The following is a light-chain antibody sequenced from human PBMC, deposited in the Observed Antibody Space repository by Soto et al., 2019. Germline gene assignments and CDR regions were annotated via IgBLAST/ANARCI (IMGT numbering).Light chain of an antibody. Sequence: EIVLTQSPGTLSLSPGERATLSCRDSQSVSSSYLAWYQQKPCQAPRLLIYGASSRATGIPDRFSGSGSGTDFTLTISRLEPDDFATYYCQQYGSSPTWTFGQGTKVDIK. CDR1: QSVSSSY. CDR2: GAS. J-gene: IGKJ1*01. CDR3: QQYGSSPTWT. V-gene: IGKV3-20*01.